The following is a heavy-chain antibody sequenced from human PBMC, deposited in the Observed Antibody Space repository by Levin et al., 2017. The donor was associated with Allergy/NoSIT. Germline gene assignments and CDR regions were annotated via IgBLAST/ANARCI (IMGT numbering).Heavy chain of an antibody. Sequence: SGPTLVKPTQTLTLTCTFSGFSLSNNGEGVGWIRQPPGKALEWLALIYWDDDKRYNASLKSRRSIIKDTSKNQVVLTMTNMDPVDTGTYYCAHRRVREFDYWGQGTLVTVSS. CDR2: IYWDDDK. D-gene: IGHD2-2*01. CDR1: GFSLSNNGEG. V-gene: IGHV2-5*02. J-gene: IGHJ4*02. CDR3: AHRRVREFDY.